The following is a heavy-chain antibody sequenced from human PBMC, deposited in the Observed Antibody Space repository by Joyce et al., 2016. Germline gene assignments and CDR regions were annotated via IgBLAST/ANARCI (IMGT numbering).Heavy chain of an antibody. Sequence: QGQLVESGGGVVQPGRSLRLSCAASGFTFSNYGMHWFRQAPGKGLGWVAVISYDGSNKHYGDSVKGRFTISRDNSKNTLYLQMNSLRAEDTAVYYCAGGILTGYFDYWGQGTLVTVSS. CDR2: ISYDGSNK. D-gene: IGHD3-9*01. V-gene: IGHV3-30*03. CDR3: AGGILTGYFDY. CDR1: GFTFSNYG. J-gene: IGHJ4*02.